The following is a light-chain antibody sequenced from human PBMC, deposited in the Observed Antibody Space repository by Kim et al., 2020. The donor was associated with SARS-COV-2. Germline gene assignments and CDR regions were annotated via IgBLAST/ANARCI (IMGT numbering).Light chain of an antibody. CDR1: QSISTY. J-gene: IGKJ4*01. CDR2: AAS. Sequence: DIQMTQSPSSLSASVGDRVIITCRASQSISTYLSWYQQKPGETPKVLIYAASSLQSGVPSRFSGSGSGTDFTLTISSLQPEDSATYSCQQSYSSPLTFGGGTKVDIK. CDR3: QQSYSSPLT. V-gene: IGKV1-39*01.